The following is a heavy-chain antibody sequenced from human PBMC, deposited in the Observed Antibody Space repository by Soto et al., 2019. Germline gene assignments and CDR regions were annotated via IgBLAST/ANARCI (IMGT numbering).Heavy chain of an antibody. CDR2: INWNSATI. CDR3: AKDRCARNSIDV. V-gene: IGHV3-9*01. CDR1: GFTLDDYG. Sequence: PGESLSLSCTVSGFTLDDYGMHWARHGPGQGMEWVSGINWNSATIAYSASAKGRFTITRDNAKKSLYLQMRSLTTADEAVYYFAKDRCARNSIDVWGQGTTVTVSS. J-gene: IGHJ6*02.